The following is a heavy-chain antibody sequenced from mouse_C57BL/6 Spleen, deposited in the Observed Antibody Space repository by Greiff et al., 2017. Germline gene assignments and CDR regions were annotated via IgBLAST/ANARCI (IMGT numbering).Heavy chain of an antibody. Sequence: VQLQQSGPELVKPGASVKISCKASGYSFTGYYMNWVKQSPEKSLEWIGEINPSTGGTTYNQKFKAKATLTGVKASSTDYMQLKRLTSEDSAVYDCERYYYDSGPYARDYWGQGTSVTVSS. CDR3: ERYYYDSGPYARDY. CDR2: INPSTGGT. CDR1: GYSFTGYY. V-gene: IGHV1-42*01. D-gene: IGHD1-1*01. J-gene: IGHJ4*01.